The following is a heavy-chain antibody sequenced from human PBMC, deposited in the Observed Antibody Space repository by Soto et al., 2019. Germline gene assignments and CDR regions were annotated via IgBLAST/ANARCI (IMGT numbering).Heavy chain of an antibody. D-gene: IGHD3-22*01. V-gene: IGHV1-69*01. J-gene: IGHJ4*02. CDR2: IIPIFGTA. CDR3: ARGTTYYYDSSGYSPFDY. CDR1: GGTFSSYA. Sequence: QVQLVQSGAEVKKPGSSVKVSCKASGGTFSSYAISWVRQAPGQGLEWMGGIIPIFGTANYAQKFQGRVTLTADESTSTAYMELSSLRSEDTAVYYCARGTTYYYDSSGYSPFDYWGQGTLVTVSS.